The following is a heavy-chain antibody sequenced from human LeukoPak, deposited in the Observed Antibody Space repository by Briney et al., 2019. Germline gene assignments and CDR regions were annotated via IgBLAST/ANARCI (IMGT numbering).Heavy chain of an antibody. V-gene: IGHV4-59*01. CDR2: IYYSGST. Sequence: SETQSLTCTVSGGSISSYYWSWIRQPPGKGLEWIGYIYYSGSTNSNPSLRSRVTISVDTSKSQFSLKLSSVTAADTAVYYCARTGKNWETGYGMDVWGQGTSVTVSS. CDR3: ARTGKNWETGYGMDV. J-gene: IGHJ6*02. D-gene: IGHD7-27*01. CDR1: GGSISSYY.